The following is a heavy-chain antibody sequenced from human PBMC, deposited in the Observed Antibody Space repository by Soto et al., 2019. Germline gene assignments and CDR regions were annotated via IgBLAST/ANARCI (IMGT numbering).Heavy chain of an antibody. CDR1: GFTFSSYG. V-gene: IGHV3-30*03. Sequence: QVQLVESGGGVVQPGRSLRLSCAASGFTFSSYGMHWVRQAPGKGLEWVAVISYDGSNKYYADSVKGRFTISRDKSKNTLYLQMNSLRAEDTAVYYCATGRPSSSWYTDWGQGTLVTVSS. CDR3: ATGRPSSSWYTD. D-gene: IGHD6-13*01. CDR2: ISYDGSNK. J-gene: IGHJ4*02.